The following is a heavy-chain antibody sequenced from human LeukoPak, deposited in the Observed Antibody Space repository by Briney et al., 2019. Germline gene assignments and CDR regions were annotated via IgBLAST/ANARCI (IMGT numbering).Heavy chain of an antibody. D-gene: IGHD2/OR15-2a*01. V-gene: IGHV4-59*01. CDR3: ARGPNRYYFDY. CDR1: GGSISSYY. J-gene: IGHJ4*02. CDR2: IYYSGRT. Sequence: SETLSLTCTISGGSISSYYWSWIRQPPGKGLEWTGYIYYSGRTNYNPSLKSRVTISVDTSKNQFSLKLSSVTAADTAVYYCARGPNRYYFDYWGQGTLVTVSS.